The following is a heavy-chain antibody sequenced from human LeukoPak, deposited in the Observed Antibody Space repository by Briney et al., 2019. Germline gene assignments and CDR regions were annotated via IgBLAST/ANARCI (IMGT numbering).Heavy chain of an antibody. CDR2: ISYDGSNK. V-gene: IGHV3-30*18. CDR3: AKGLGGSWLPDWFDP. CDR1: GFTFSSYG. Sequence: PGRSLRLSCAASGFTFSSYGMHWVRQAPGKGLEWVAVISYDGSNKYYADSVKGRFTISRDNSKNTLYLQMNSLRAEDTAVYYCAKGLGGSWLPDWFDPWGQGTLVTVSS. J-gene: IGHJ5*02. D-gene: IGHD6-13*01.